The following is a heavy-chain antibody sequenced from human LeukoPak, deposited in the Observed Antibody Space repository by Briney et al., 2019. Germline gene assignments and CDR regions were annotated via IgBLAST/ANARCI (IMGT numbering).Heavy chain of an antibody. CDR2: IKPNSSDT. CDR1: GYSFADYY. V-gene: IGHV1-2*02. CDR3: ARETVGATPGY. J-gene: IGHJ4*02. D-gene: IGHD1-26*01. Sequence: GASVKVSCKASGYSFADYYMHWVRQAPGQGLEWVGWIKPNSSDTKSAQKFQGRVTMTRDTSISTAYMEPSRLRSDDTAVYYCARETVGATPGYWGQGTLVTVPS.